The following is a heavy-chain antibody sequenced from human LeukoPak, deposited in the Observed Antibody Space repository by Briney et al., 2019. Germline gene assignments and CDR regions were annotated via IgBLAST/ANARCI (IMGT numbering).Heavy chain of an antibody. Sequence: SVKVSCKASGGTFSSYAISWVRQAPGQGLEWMGRIIPIFGTANYARKFQGRVTITADESTSTAYMELRSLRSEDTAVYYCARDDDSSGYYFDYWGQGTLVTVSS. J-gene: IGHJ4*02. CDR2: IIPIFGTA. CDR1: GGTFSSYA. V-gene: IGHV1-69*13. CDR3: ARDDDSSGYYFDY. D-gene: IGHD3-22*01.